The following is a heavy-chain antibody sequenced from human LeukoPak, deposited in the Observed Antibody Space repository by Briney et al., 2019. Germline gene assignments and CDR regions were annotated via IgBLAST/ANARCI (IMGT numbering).Heavy chain of an antibody. V-gene: IGHV6-1*01. Sequence: SQTLSLTCAISGDSVSSNSVAWNWIRQSPSRGLEWLGRTYYRSKWYNDYAVSVKSRITINPDTSKNQFSLHLNSVTPEDAAVYYCARARGYVFDYWGQGTLVTVSS. J-gene: IGHJ4*02. CDR3: ARARGYVFDY. CDR1: GDSVSSNSVA. D-gene: IGHD5-12*01. CDR2: TYYRSKWYN.